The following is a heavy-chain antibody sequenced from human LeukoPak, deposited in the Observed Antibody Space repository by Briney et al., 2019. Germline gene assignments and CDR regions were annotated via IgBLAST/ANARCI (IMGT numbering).Heavy chain of an antibody. CDR2: INHSGST. J-gene: IGHJ3*02. Sequence: SETLSLTCAVYGGSFSGYYWSWIRQPPGKGLEWIGEINHSGSTNYNPSLKSRVTISVDTSKNQFSLKLSSVTAADTAVYYCARPRTRRPDAFDIWGQGTMVTVSS. CDR1: GGSFSGYY. CDR3: ARPRTRRPDAFDI. V-gene: IGHV4-34*01. D-gene: IGHD1-7*01.